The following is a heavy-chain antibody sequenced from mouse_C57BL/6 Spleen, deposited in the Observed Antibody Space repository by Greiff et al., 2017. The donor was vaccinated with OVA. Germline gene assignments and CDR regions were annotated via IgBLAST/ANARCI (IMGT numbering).Heavy chain of an antibody. V-gene: IGHV1-82*01. CDR3: ARGGVDKTSYSNYFY. CDR1: GYAFSSSW. Sequence: VQLQQSGPELVKPGASVKISCKASGYAFSSSWMNWVKQRPGKGLEWIGRIYPGDGDTNYNGKFKGKATLTADKSSSTAYMQLSSLTSEDSAVYFCARGGVDKTSYSNYFYWGQGTTLTVSS. J-gene: IGHJ2*01. CDR2: IYPGDGDT. D-gene: IGHD2-5*01.